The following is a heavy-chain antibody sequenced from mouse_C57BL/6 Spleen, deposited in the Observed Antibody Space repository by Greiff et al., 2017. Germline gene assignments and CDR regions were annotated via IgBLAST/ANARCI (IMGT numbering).Heavy chain of an antibody. CDR2: IRNKANGYTT. D-gene: IGHD1-1*01. CDR3: ARSRITTVVAPFAY. V-gene: IGHV7-3*01. Sequence: EVKLMESGGGLVQPGGSLSLSCAASGFTFTDYYMSWVRQPPGKALEWLGFIRNKANGYTTEYSASVKGRFTISRDTSQSILYLQMNALRAEDSATYYCARSRITTVVAPFAYWGQGTLVTVSA. J-gene: IGHJ3*01. CDR1: GFTFTDYY.